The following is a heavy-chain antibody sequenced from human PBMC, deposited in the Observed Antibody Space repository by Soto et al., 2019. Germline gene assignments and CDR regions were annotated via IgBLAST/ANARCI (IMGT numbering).Heavy chain of an antibody. V-gene: IGHV3-30*18. CDR3: AKVDV. J-gene: IGHJ6*02. CDR1: GFTFNIFG. CDR2: ISNDGTNK. Sequence: PGGSLRLSCAASGFTFNIFGMHWVRQAPGKGLEWVALISNDGTNKYYADSVRGRFTISRDSSKNTVFLQMDSLRADDTAVYYCAKVDVWGQGTTVTVSS.